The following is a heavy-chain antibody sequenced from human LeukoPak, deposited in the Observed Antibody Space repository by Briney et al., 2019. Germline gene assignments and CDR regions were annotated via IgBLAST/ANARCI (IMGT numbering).Heavy chain of an antibody. CDR3: ATHNLFRFEY. CDR1: GFTFRTYW. V-gene: IGHV3-7*01. CDR2: INEDGSAQ. Sequence: GGSLRLSCAASGFTFRTYWMTWVRQAPGEGLEWVANINEDGSAQYYMDSVEGRFTISRDNAKNSLYLQVNTLRPEDTAVHYCATHNLFRFEYWGQGTLVTVRS. J-gene: IGHJ4*02. D-gene: IGHD2-21*01.